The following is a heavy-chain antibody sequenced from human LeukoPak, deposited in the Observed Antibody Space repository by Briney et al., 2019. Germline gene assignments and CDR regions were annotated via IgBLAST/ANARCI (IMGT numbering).Heavy chain of an antibody. Sequence: GASVKVSCKTSGYTFSSYDINWGRQASGQGLEWMGWMNPNSGNTGYAEKFQGRVTMTRDTSINTAYMDLSSLESDDTAVYYCARGPRGGGWAHDAFDIWGQGTMVTVSS. V-gene: IGHV1-8*01. D-gene: IGHD6-19*01. CDR1: GYTFSSYD. J-gene: IGHJ3*02. CDR3: ARGPRGGGWAHDAFDI. CDR2: MNPNSGNT.